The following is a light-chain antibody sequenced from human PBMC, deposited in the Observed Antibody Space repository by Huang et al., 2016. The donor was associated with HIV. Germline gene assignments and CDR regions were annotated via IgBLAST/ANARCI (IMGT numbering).Light chain of an antibody. CDR2: AAS. CDR3: LQHHGYPRT. V-gene: IGKV1-17*03. J-gene: IGKJ1*01. CDR1: QDISNY. Sequence: IQLTQSPPAMSASVGDRVSITCRASQDISNYLAWFQQKPGGAPKRLIYAASSLQSGVPSRFSGSRSGTKFTLTISSLQPEDFATYYCLQHHGYPRTFGQGTNV.